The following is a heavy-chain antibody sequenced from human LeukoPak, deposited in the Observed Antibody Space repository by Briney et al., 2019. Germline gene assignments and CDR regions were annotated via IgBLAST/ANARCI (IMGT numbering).Heavy chain of an antibody. V-gene: IGHV1-69*04. D-gene: IGHD6-13*01. CDR2: IIPILGIA. CDR1: GGTFSSYA. Sequence: SVKVSCKASGGTFSSYAISWVRQAPGQGLEWMGRIIPILGIANYAQKFQGRVTITAGKSTSTAYMELSSLRSEDTAVYYCARTEAAAGMLYYYYGMDVWGQGTTVTVSS. J-gene: IGHJ6*02. CDR3: ARTEAAAGMLYYYYGMDV.